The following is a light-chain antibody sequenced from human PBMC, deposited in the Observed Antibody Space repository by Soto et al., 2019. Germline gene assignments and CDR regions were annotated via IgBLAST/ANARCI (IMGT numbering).Light chain of an antibody. Sequence: DIQMTQSPSTLAASVGDRLTITYRASQTISSWLAWHQQKPGKAPKLRIYKASTLKSGVPSRLSGSGSGTDFTLTISRMEPEDFAVYYCQQYGSSGTFGQGTKVDI. CDR1: QTISSW. J-gene: IGKJ1*01. V-gene: IGKV1-5*03. CDR3: QQYGSSGT. CDR2: KAS.